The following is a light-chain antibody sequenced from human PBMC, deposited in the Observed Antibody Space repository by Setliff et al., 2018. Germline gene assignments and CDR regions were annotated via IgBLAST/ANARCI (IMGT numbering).Light chain of an antibody. Sequence: TLSLSPGERATLSCVASQSVVSAYLGWYQQKPGQAPRLLIYGASTRATGIPDRFSGSGSGTDFTLTISRLEPEDFAVYYCQQYGSSPRTFGQGTKVDIK. CDR2: GAS. J-gene: IGKJ1*01. V-gene: IGKV3-20*01. CDR1: QSVVSAY. CDR3: QQYGSSPRT.